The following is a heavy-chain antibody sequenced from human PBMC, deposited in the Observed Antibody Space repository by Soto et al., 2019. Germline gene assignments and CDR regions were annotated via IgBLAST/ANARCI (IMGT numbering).Heavy chain of an antibody. J-gene: IGHJ6*02. CDR1: GYTFTRSG. D-gene: IGHD5-12*01. V-gene: IGHV1-18*01. Sequence: GASVKVSCKASGYTFTRSGISWVRQAPGQGLEWMGWISTYNGDTNYAQTFQGRVTMTTDTSTSTVHMEVMSLRSDDTAVYYCASEDVDADYCYGKDVWGQGTPVTVSS. CDR3: ASEDVDADYCYGKDV. CDR2: ISTYNGDT.